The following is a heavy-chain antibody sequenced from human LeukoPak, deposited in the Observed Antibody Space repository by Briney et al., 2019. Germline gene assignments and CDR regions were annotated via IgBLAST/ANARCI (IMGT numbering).Heavy chain of an antibody. V-gene: IGHV4-59*01. J-gene: IGHJ4*02. CDR3: AREANYYGSGSYFEGTFDY. CDR1: GFSISTYY. CDR2: IYYSGTT. Sequence: PSETLSLTCTVSGFSISTYYWSWIRQPPGKGLEWIGYIYYSGTTNYNPSLKSRVTISIDTSKNGFSLKLTSVTAADTAVYYCAREANYYGSGSYFEGTFDYWGQGSLVTVSS. D-gene: IGHD3-10*01.